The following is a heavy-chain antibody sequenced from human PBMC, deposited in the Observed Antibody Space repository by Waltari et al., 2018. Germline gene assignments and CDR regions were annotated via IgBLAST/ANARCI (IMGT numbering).Heavy chain of an antibody. Sequence: EVQLVQSGAEVKKPGESLKISCQGSGYSFTSYWIGWLRQLPGKGLEWMGIIYPGDSDTRYSPSFQGQVTISADKSISTAYLQWSSLKASDTAMYYCARHRDCSSTSCYGIDYWGQGTLVTVSS. J-gene: IGHJ4*02. V-gene: IGHV5-51*01. CDR3: ARHRDCSSTSCYGIDY. CDR2: IYPGDSDT. CDR1: GYSFTSYW. D-gene: IGHD2-2*01.